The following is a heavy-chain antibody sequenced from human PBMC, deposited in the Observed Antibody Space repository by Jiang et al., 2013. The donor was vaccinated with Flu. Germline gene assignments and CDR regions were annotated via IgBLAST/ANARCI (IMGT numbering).Heavy chain of an antibody. V-gene: IGHV3-23*01. J-gene: IGHJ4*02. Sequence: ISGSGGSTYYADSVKGRFTISRDNSKNTLYLQMNSLRAEDTAVYYCAKDNTWGQGTLVTVSS. CDR3: AKDNT. CDR2: ISGSGGST. D-gene: IGHD2/OR15-2a*01.